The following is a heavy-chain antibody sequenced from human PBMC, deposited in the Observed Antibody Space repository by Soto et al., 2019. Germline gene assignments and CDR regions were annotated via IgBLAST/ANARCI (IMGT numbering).Heavy chain of an antibody. CDR1: GGTFSSYA. J-gene: IGHJ5*02. D-gene: IGHD5-12*01. CDR3: AKTELATKSRSVTWFDP. CDR2: IIPIFGTA. Sequence: QVQLVQSGAEVKKPGSSVKVSCKASGGTFSSYAISWVRQAPGQGLEWMGGIIPIFGTANYAQKFQGRVTITADESTSTAYMELSSLRSEDTAVYYCAKTELATKSRSVTWFDPWGQGTLVTVSS. V-gene: IGHV1-69*01.